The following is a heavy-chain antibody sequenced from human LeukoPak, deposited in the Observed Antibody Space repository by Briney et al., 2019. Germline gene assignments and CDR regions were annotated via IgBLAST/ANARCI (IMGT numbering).Heavy chain of an antibody. D-gene: IGHD1-26*01. V-gene: IGHV3-48*04. CDR3: ARDSGSPGYYMDV. CDR2: ISSSSSTI. J-gene: IGHJ6*03. CDR1: GFTFSSYS. Sequence: PGGSLRLSCAASGFTFSSYSMNWVRQAPGKGLEWVSYISSSSSTIYYADSVKGRFTISRDNAKNSLYLQMNSLRAEDTAVYYCARDSGSPGYYMDVWGKGTTVTVSS.